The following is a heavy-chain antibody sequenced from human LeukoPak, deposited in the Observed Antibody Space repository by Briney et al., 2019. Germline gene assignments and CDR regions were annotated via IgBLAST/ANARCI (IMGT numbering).Heavy chain of an antibody. D-gene: IGHD3-10*01. CDR1: GYTFTSYG. J-gene: IGHJ4*02. Sequence: ASVKVSCKASGYTFTSYGISWVRQAPGQGLEWMGWISAYNGNTNYAQKLQGRVTMTTDTSTSTAYMELRSLRSDDTAVYYCASFPNYGSGSYWGDYYFDYWGQGTLVTVPS. V-gene: IGHV1-18*01. CDR2: ISAYNGNT. CDR3: ASFPNYGSGSYWGDYYFDY.